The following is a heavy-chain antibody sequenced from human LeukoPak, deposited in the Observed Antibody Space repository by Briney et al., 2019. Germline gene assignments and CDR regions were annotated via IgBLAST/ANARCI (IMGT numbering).Heavy chain of an antibody. D-gene: IGHD3-22*01. CDR3: ARDTADSSGYYGTLLPTLFDY. V-gene: IGHV4-39*07. Sequence: SETLSLTCTVSGHSINSYYWSWIRQPPGKGLEWIGSIYYSGSTYYNPSLKSRVTISVDTSKNQFSLRLSSVTAADTAVYYCARDTADSSGYYGTLLPTLFDYWGQGTLVTVSS. CDR2: IYYSGST. J-gene: IGHJ4*02. CDR1: GHSINSYY.